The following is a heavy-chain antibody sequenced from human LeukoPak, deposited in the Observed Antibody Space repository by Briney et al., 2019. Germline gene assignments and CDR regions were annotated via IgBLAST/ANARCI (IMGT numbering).Heavy chain of an antibody. J-gene: IGHJ5*02. CDR2: IIPIFGTA. Sequence: SVKVSCKASGGTFSSYAISWVRQAPGQGLDWMGGIIPIFGTANYAQKFQGRVTITADESTSTAYMELSSLRSEDTAVYYCARDKPAARITNWFDHWGQGTLVTVSS. V-gene: IGHV1-69*13. CDR3: ARDKPAARITNWFDH. CDR1: GGTFSSYA. D-gene: IGHD6-6*01.